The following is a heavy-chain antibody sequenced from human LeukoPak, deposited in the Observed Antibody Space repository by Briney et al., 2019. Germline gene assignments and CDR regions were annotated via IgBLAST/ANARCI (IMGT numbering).Heavy chain of an antibody. J-gene: IGHJ6*02. D-gene: IGHD5-18*01. V-gene: IGHV3-30*18. CDR3: AKNRVDTGYHYYGMDV. Sequence: GRSLRLSCAASGFTFSSYGMHWVRQAPGKGLEWVAVISYDGSNKYYADSVKGRFTISRDNSKNTLYLQMNSLRAEDTAVYYCAKNRVDTGYHYYGMDVWGQGTTVTVSS. CDR1: GFTFSSYG. CDR2: ISYDGSNK.